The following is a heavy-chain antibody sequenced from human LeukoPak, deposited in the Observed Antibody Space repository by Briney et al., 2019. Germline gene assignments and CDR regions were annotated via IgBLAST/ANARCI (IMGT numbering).Heavy chain of an antibody. D-gene: IGHD3-22*01. V-gene: IGHV4-59*01. CDR2: IHYSGST. CDR3: ARAHSGSRSYYPDY. Sequence: PSETLSLTCTVSGGPISSCYWSWIRQPPGKGLEWIGYIHYSGSTNYNPSLKSRVVISVDTSKNQFSLKLSSVTAADTAVYYCARAHSGSRSYYPDYWGQGTLVTVSS. J-gene: IGHJ4*02. CDR1: GGPISSCY.